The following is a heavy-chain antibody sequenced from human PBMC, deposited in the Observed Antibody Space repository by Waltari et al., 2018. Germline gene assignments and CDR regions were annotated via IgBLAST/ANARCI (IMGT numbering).Heavy chain of an antibody. D-gene: IGHD3-3*01. J-gene: IGHJ3*01. Sequence: QLQESGPGLGEPSETVSLTCSVSGDSIMKNNYHWGWIRQPPGKGLEWIGSIYNSGTTYYNPSLKSRVTISLDASRNQFSLRLSSVTAADTAVYYCARASTAIFGVVITGYNIWGQGTVVTVSS. V-gene: IGHV4-39*07. CDR1: GDSIMKNNYH. CDR3: ARASTAIFGVVITGYNI. CDR2: IYNSGTT.